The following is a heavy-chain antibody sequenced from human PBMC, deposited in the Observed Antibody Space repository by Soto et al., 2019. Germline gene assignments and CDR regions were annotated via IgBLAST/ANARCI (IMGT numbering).Heavy chain of an antibody. CDR3: GREGHQLAQEDYYQFNGMDV. Sequence: QFQLVQSGAEVKKPGASVKVSCKASGYNFTRFGISWVRQAPGHGLEWMGWIGAHSGHTRQAQKFQGRLTMTTDASMNTVYIDLRRLTSDDTSLYYCGREGHQLAQEDYYQFNGMDVWCQGTTVFLSS. D-gene: IGHD1-1*01. CDR2: IGAHSGHT. J-gene: IGHJ6*02. CDR1: GYNFTRFG. V-gene: IGHV1-18*01.